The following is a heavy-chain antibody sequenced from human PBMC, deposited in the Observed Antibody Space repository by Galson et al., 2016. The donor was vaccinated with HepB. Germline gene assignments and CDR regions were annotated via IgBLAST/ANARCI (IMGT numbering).Heavy chain of an antibody. CDR1: GYIFTGHL. D-gene: IGHD6-13*01. V-gene: IGHV1-2*06. J-gene: IGHJ6*02. Sequence: QSGAEVKKPGESLKTSCKASGYIFTGHLMHWVRQAPGQGLEWMGRINPNTGGTNYAQKFQGRVTLTRDTSDRTAYMELSGLRSDDTALYYCARDRRVRAVAGKVYYYYGLDVWGQGTTVIVSS. CDR3: ARDRRVRAVAGKVYYYYGLDV. CDR2: INPNTGGT.